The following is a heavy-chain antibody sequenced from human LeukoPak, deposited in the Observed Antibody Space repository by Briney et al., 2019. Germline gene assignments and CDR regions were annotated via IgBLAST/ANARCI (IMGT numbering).Heavy chain of an antibody. D-gene: IGHD6-19*01. CDR2: ISAYNGNT. CDR3: AMTFLKAVAGSLDY. Sequence: GASVKVSCKASGYTFTSYGISWVRQAPGQGLEWMGWISAYNGNTNYAQKLQGRVTMTTGTSTSTAYMELRSLRSDDTAEYYCAMTFLKAVAGSLDYWGQGTLVTVSS. V-gene: IGHV1-18*01. J-gene: IGHJ4*02. CDR1: GYTFTSYG.